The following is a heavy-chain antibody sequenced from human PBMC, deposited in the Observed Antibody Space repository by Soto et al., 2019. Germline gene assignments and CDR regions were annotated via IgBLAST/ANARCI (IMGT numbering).Heavy chain of an antibody. J-gene: IGHJ5*02. CDR3: ARRARCGLGYCSGGRLFDP. CDR1: GFTFTSSA. Sequence: ASVKVSCKASGFTFTSSAMQWVRQARGQRLEWIGWIVVGSGNTNYAQKLQDRVTITRDMSTSTAYMELSSLRSEDTAVYYCARRARCGLGYCSGGRLFDPWGQGTLVTVSS. D-gene: IGHD2-15*01. V-gene: IGHV1-58*02. CDR2: IVVGSGNT.